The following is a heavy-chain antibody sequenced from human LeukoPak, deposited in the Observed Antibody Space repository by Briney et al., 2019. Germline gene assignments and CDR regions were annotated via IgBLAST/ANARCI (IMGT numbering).Heavy chain of an antibody. V-gene: IGHV3-23*01. CDR2: ISGSGGST. Sequence: GGSLRLSCAASGFTFSSYAMSWVRQTPGKGLEWVSGISGSGGSTYYADSVKGRFTISRDNSKNTLYLQMTSLRAEDTAVYYCAKDQVWIVVGSFDYWGQGTLVTVSS. D-gene: IGHD3-22*01. CDR3: AKDQVWIVVGSFDY. CDR1: GFTFSSYA. J-gene: IGHJ4*02.